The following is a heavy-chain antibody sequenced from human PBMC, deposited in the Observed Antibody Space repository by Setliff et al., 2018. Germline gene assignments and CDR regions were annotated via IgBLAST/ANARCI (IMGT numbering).Heavy chain of an antibody. D-gene: IGHD3-3*01. J-gene: IGHJ5*02. V-gene: IGHV1-2*02. CDR1: GYIFTNYH. Sequence: ASVKVSCKASGYIFTNYHIHWVRQAPGQGLEWMGWINPYSDDTHYAQNFQGRITITMDTSISTVYMELSSLRSDDTAVYYCARSNYDFRSGYPNWFDPWGQGSLVTVSS. CDR2: INPYSDDT. CDR3: ARSNYDFRSGYPNWFDP.